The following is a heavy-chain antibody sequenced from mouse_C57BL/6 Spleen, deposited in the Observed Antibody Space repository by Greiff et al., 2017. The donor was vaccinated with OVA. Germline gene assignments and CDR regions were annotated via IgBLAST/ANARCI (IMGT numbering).Heavy chain of an antibody. D-gene: IGHD1-1*01. CDR1: GYTFPDYN. J-gene: IGHJ3*01. Sequence: VQLQQSGPELVKPGASVKIPCKASGYTFPDYNLDCVKQSHGKSLEWIGDLTPNNGGTIYNQKFKGKATLTVDKSSSTAYMELRSLTSEDTAVYYCARPYYYGSSLFAYWGQGTLVTVSA. CDR2: LTPNNGGT. V-gene: IGHV1-18*01. CDR3: ARPYYYGSSLFAY.